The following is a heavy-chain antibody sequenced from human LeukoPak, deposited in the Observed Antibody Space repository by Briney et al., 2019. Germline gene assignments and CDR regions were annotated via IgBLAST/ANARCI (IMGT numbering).Heavy chain of an antibody. CDR3: VRDDGDDYLWGSHGAFDF. CDR2: ISFDGAKT. Sequence: GGSLRLSCTASGFTFNSYALHWVRQAPGKGLEWVALISFDGAKTYYADSMKGRFTISRDNSKNTRYLQMSSLRAEDTAVYYCVRDDGDDYLWGSHGAFDFWGQGAMVTVSS. J-gene: IGHJ3*01. D-gene: IGHD3-16*01. CDR1: GFTFNSYA. V-gene: IGHV3-30-3*01.